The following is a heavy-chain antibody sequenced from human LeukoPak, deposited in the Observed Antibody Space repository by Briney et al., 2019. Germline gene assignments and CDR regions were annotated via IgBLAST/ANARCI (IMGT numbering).Heavy chain of an antibody. Sequence: SETLSLTCAVYGGSFSGYYWSWIRQPPEKGLEWIGEINHSGTTNSNPSLKSRVTISEDTSKNQFSLKLSSVTAADTAVYYRARDGYDSSGYYFDYWGQGTLVTVSS. V-gene: IGHV4-34*01. CDR2: INHSGTT. D-gene: IGHD3-22*01. CDR1: GGSFSGYY. CDR3: ARDGYDSSGYYFDY. J-gene: IGHJ4*02.